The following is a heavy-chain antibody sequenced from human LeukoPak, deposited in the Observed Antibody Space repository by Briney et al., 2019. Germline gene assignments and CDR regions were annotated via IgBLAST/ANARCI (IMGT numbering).Heavy chain of an antibody. CDR2: INPNSGGT. CDR1: GYTFTGYY. CDR3: ARDLAPYGSRPNYYYMDV. J-gene: IGHJ6*03. Sequence: GASVKVSCKASGYTFTGYYLHWVRQAPGQGLEWMGWINPNSGGTNSAQKFQGRVTMTRDTSISTAYMELSRLRSDDTAVYYCARDLAPYGSRPNYYYMDVWGKGTTVTVSS. D-gene: IGHD3-10*01. V-gene: IGHV1-2*02.